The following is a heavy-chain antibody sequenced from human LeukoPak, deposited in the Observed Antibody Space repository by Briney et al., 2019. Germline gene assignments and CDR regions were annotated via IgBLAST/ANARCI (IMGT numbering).Heavy chain of an antibody. CDR2: ISGSGGNT. V-gene: IGHV3-23*01. D-gene: IGHD1-26*01. J-gene: IGHJ5*02. Sequence: GGSLRLSCEASGFTFSNYAMSWVRQAPGKGLEWVSAISGSGGNTYYADSVKGRFTISRDNSKNTLYLQMNSLRAEDTAAYYCARDRGSYYGWFDPWGQGTLVTVSS. CDR1: GFTFSNYA. CDR3: ARDRGSYYGWFDP.